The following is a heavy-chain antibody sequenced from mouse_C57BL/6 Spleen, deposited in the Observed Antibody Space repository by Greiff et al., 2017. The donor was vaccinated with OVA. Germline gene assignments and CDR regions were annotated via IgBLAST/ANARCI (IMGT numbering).Heavy chain of an antibody. V-gene: IGHV7-3*01. D-gene: IGHD2-10*01. CDR3: ARSSYCRSYFDY. CDR1: GFTFTDYY. J-gene: IGHJ2*01. Sequence: EVKLVESGGGLVQPGGSLSLSCAASGFTFTDYYMSWVRQPPGKALEWLGFIRNKANGYTTGYSASVMGRFTISSVTSPIFLYLQLTALIAEYSATYYCARSSYCRSYFDYWGQGTTLTVSS. CDR2: IRNKANGYTT.